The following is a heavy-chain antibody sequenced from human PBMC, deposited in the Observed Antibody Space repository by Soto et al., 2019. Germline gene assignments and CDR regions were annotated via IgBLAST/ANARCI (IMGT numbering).Heavy chain of an antibody. CDR1: ADTFTSYY. V-gene: IGHV1-2*02. D-gene: IGHD3-9*01. J-gene: IGHJ4*02. CDR3: ARVPYYDILTGYYSYFDY. Sequence: ASVKVSCKAPADTFTSYYIHWVRQAPGQGLEWMGWINPNSGGTNYAQKFQGRVTMTRDTSISTAYMELSRLRSDDTAVYYCARVPYYDILTGYYSYFDYWGQGTLVTVSS. CDR2: INPNSGGT.